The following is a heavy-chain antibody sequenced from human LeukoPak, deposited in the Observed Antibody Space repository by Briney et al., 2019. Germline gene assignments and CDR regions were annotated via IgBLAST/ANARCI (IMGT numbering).Heavy chain of an antibody. CDR1: GYTFTSYY. J-gene: IGHJ5*02. CDR2: INPSGGST. CDR3: AREGYCSGGTCYSTMNWFDP. V-gene: IGHV1-46*01. D-gene: IGHD2-15*01. Sequence: ASVKVSCKASGYTFTSYYMHGVRQAPGQGLEWMGIINPSGGSTSYAQKFQGRVTMTRDTSTSTAYMELRSLRSDDTAVYYCAREGYCSGGTCYSTMNWFDPWGQGTLVTVSS.